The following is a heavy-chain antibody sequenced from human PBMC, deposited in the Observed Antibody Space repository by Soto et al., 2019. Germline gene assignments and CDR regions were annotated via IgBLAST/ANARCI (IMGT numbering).Heavy chain of an antibody. Sequence: QVQLVESGGGVVQPGRSLRLSCAASGFTFSSYAMHWVSQSPGKGLEWVAVISYDGSNKYYADSVKGRFTISRDNSKNTLYMQMNSLRAEDTAVYYCAREGQYYYGPEGHFDYWGQGTLVTVSS. CDR3: AREGQYYYGPEGHFDY. J-gene: IGHJ4*02. CDR2: ISYDGSNK. V-gene: IGHV3-30-3*01. D-gene: IGHD3-10*01. CDR1: GFTFSSYA.